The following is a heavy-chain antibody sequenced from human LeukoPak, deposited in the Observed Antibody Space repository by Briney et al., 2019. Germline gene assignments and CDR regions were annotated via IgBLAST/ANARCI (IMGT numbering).Heavy chain of an antibody. Sequence: GGSLRLSCAASGFTVSSNYMSWVRQARGKGLEWVSVIYSGGSTYYADSVKGRFTISRDNSKNTLYLQMNSLRAEDTAVYYCARDLGAIFPAFDIWGQGTMVTVSS. J-gene: IGHJ3*02. CDR2: IYSGGST. CDR3: ARDLGAIFPAFDI. CDR1: GFTVSSNY. V-gene: IGHV3-66*02. D-gene: IGHD3-3*01.